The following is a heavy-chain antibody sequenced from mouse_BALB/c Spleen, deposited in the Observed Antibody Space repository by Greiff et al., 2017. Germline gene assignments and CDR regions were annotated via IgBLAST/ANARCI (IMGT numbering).Heavy chain of an antibody. D-gene: IGHD1-1*01. Sequence: EVQLQQSGAELVKPGASVKISCKASGYSFTGYFMNWVMQSHGKSLEWIGRINPYNGDTFYNQKFKGKATLTVDKSSSTAHMELRSLASEDSAVYYCARDYGRSFYAMDYWGQGTSVTVSS. CDR3: ARDYGRSFYAMDY. V-gene: IGHV1-20*02. CDR1: GYSFTGYF. J-gene: IGHJ4*01. CDR2: INPYNGDT.